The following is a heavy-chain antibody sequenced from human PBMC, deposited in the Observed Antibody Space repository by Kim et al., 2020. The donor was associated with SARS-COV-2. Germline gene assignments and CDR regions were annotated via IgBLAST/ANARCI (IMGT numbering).Heavy chain of an antibody. CDR2: IWYDGSNK. J-gene: IGHJ4*02. V-gene: IGHV3-33*01. CDR3: ARLYYDSSGYSPRMGDY. D-gene: IGHD3-22*01. CDR1: GFTFSSYG. Sequence: GGSLRLSCAASGFTFSSYGMHWVRQAPGKGLEWVAVIWYDGSNKYYADSVKGRFTISRDNSKNTLYLQMNSLRAEDTAVYYCARLYYDSSGYSPRMGDYWGQGTLVTVSS.